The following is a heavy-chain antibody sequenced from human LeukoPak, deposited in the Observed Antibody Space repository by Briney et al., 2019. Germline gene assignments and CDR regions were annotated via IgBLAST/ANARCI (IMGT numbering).Heavy chain of an antibody. J-gene: IGHJ4*02. D-gene: IGHD7-27*01. Sequence: PGGSLRLSCAASGFTFSSHAMNWVRQAPGKGVEWVSAILGSGDSTYYADSVKRRFTISRDNSKNTVYLQMSSLRVEDTAVYYCAHPGVLIPLWGQGTLVTVSS. CDR3: AHPGVLIPL. V-gene: IGHV3-23*01. CDR2: ILGSGDST. CDR1: GFTFSSHA.